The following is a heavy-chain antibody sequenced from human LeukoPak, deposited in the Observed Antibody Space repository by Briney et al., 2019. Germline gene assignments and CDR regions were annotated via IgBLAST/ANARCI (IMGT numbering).Heavy chain of an antibody. J-gene: IGHJ4*02. CDR2: INHSGST. Sequence: SETLSLTCTVSGASISRSDYFWGWIRQPPGKGLEWIGEINHSGSTNYNPSLKSRVTISVDTSKNQFSLKLSSVTAADTAVYYCARGLDSSGYYYVDYWGQGTLVTVSS. CDR1: GASISRSDYF. V-gene: IGHV4-39*07. CDR3: ARGLDSSGYYYVDY. D-gene: IGHD3-22*01.